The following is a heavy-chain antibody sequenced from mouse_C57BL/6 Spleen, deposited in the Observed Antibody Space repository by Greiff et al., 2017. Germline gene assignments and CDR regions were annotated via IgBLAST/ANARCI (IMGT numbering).Heavy chain of an antibody. J-gene: IGHJ4*01. CDR1: GYTFTSYW. CDR2: IDPSDSET. Sequence: VQLQQPGAELVRPGSSVKLSCKASGYTFTSYWMHWVKQRPIQGLEWIGNIDPSDSETHYNQKFQDKATLTVDKSSSTASMQLSSLTSEDSAVYYCARGNYYGSSYAMDYWGQGTSVTVSS. D-gene: IGHD1-1*01. V-gene: IGHV1-52*01. CDR3: ARGNYYGSSYAMDY.